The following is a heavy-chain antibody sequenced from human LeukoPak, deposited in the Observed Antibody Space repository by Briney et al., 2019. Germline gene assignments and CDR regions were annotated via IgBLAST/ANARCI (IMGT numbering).Heavy chain of an antibody. D-gene: IGHD7-27*01. CDR1: GDSISNYY. V-gene: IGHV4-59*01. CDR3: AGQELGTFDY. J-gene: IGHJ4*02. CDR2: IYYSGST. Sequence: SPSETLSLTCSVFGDSISNYYWSWIRQPPGKGLEWIGYIYYSGSTNYNPSLKSRVTISVDTSKNQFSLKLSSVTAADTAVYYCAGQELGTFDYWGQGTLVTVSS.